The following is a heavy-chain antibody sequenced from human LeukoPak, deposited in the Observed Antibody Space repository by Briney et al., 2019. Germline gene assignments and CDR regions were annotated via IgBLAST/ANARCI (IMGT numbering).Heavy chain of an antibody. V-gene: IGHV4-34*01. D-gene: IGHD2-8*01. Sequence: SETLSLTCAVYGGPFSGYYWSWIRQAPGKGLEWIGEINHSGSFNHNPSPKSRLLILLDTSKNQFSLKLSSVTAADTAVYYCARVTYCTTTSCHPLGWFDPWGQGTLVTVSS. J-gene: IGHJ5*02. CDR1: GGPFSGYY. CDR2: INHSGSF. CDR3: ARVTYCTTTSCHPLGWFDP.